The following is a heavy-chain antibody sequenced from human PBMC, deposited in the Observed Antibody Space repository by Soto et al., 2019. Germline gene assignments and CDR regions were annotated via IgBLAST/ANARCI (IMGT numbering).Heavy chain of an antibody. V-gene: IGHV4-39*01. J-gene: IGHJ3*02. CDR1: GGSISSSSYY. CDR3: AVHEGDYIWGSYPHGAFDI. Sequence: QLQLQESGPGLVKPSETLSLTCTVSGGSISSSSYYWGWIRQPPGKGLEWIGSIYYSGSTYYNPSHKSRVTISVDTSKNQFSLKLSSVTAADTAVYYCAVHEGDYIWGSYPHGAFDIWGQGTMVTVSS. D-gene: IGHD3-16*02. CDR2: IYYSGST.